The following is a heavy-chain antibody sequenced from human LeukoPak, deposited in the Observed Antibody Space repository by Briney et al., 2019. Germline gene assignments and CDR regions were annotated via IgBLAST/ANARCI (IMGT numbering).Heavy chain of an antibody. D-gene: IGHD3-16*01. V-gene: IGHV3-53*01. Sequence: GGSLRLSCAASGFTVSSNYMSWVRQAPGKGLEWVSVIYSGGSTYYADSVKGRFTISRDNSKNTLYLQMNNLRAEDTAVYYCASDSGGNYFDYCGQGTLVTVSS. CDR2: IYSGGST. CDR1: GFTVSSNY. CDR3: ASDSGGNYFDY. J-gene: IGHJ4*02.